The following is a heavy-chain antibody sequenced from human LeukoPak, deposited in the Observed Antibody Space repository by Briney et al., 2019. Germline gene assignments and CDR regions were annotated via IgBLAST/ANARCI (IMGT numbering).Heavy chain of an antibody. CDR3: ARWHSHGRYFDY. V-gene: IGHV4-59*01. Sequence: SETLSLTCTVSGGSITGYFWTWIRQPPGKGLEWIGYIYYNGNTNYNPSLKSRVTISVDTSKNQFSLKLNSLTAADTAVYYCARWHSHGRYFDYWGQGALVTVSS. CDR1: GGSITGYF. CDR2: IYYNGNT. D-gene: IGHD2-21*01. J-gene: IGHJ4*02.